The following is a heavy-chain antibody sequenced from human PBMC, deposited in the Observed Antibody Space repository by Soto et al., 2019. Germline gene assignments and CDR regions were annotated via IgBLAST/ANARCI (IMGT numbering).Heavy chain of an antibody. J-gene: IGHJ4*02. CDR3: AKDQHDSSGYYPFYFDY. D-gene: IGHD3-22*01. V-gene: IGHV3-23*01. CDR2: ISGSGGST. Sequence: GFLRLSCVPSGFSFSSYAMGWVGQAPGKGLEWVSAISGSGGSTYYEDSVKGRFTISRDNSKNTLYLQMNRLRAEDTAVYYCAKDQHDSSGYYPFYFDYWGQGTLVTVSS. CDR1: GFSFSSYA.